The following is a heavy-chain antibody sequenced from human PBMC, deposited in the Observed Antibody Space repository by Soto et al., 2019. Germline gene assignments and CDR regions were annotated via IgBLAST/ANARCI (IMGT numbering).Heavy chain of an antibody. CDR1: GYTLTSHS. Sequence: GSVKVSCKASGYTLTSHSIHWVRQAPGQRLEWMGWINAGNGNPKYSQKFQGRVTITRDTSASTAYMELSSLRSEDSAVYYCASGVDYGEFDYWGQGTLVTVSS. CDR2: INAGNGNP. V-gene: IGHV1-3*01. J-gene: IGHJ4*02. D-gene: IGHD4-17*01. CDR3: ASGVDYGEFDY.